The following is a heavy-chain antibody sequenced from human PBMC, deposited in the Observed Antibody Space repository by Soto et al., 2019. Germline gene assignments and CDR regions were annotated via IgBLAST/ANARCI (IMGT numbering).Heavy chain of an antibody. CDR1: GYTFTSYG. V-gene: IGHV1-18*01. CDR2: ISAYNGNT. CDR3: ALTRSVFLFGYYPYSIDV. J-gene: IGHJ6*03. D-gene: IGHD2-15*01. Sequence: ASVKVSCKASGYTFTSYGISWVRQAPGQGLEWMGWISAYNGNTNHAQKLQGRVTMTTDTSTSTAYMELRSLRSDDTAVYYCALTRSVFLFGYYPYSIDVWGPGTTVTLSS.